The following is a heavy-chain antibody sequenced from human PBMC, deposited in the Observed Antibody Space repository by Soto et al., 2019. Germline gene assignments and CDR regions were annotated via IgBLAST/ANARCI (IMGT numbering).Heavy chain of an antibody. Sequence: QVQLVESGGGVVRPGRSLRLSCAASGFNFSSYGMHWVRQAPGKGLEWVAVISYDGSNKYYADSVKGRLTISRDNSKNTVYLQMNSLRPEDTAVYYCANDIEYSRFLDYWGRGTLVTVSS. CDR1: GFNFSSYG. D-gene: IGHD6-6*01. CDR2: ISYDGSNK. V-gene: IGHV3-30*18. CDR3: ANDIEYSRFLDY. J-gene: IGHJ4*02.